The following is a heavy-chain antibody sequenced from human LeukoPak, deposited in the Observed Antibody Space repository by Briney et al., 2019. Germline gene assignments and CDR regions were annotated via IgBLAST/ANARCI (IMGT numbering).Heavy chain of an antibody. Sequence: GASVKVSCKASGYTFTSYGISWVRQAPGQGLEWMGWISAYNGNTNYAQKLQGRVTMTTDTSTSTAYMELRSLRSDDTAVYYCARVARGITMVRGVLHDAFDIWGQGTMVTVSS. CDR3: ARVARGITMVRGVLHDAFDI. J-gene: IGHJ3*02. CDR1: GYTFTSYG. V-gene: IGHV1-18*01. D-gene: IGHD3-10*01. CDR2: ISAYNGNT.